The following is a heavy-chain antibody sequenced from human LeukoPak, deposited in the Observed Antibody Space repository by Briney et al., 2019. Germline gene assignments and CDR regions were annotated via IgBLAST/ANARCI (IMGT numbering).Heavy chain of an antibody. CDR3: ARDRPGSSPVY. Sequence: SETLSLTCTVSGGSISSYYWSWIRQPAGKGLEWIGRIYTSGTTNYNPSLKSRVTMSVDTSKNQFSLKLNSVIAADTAVYYCARDRPGSSPVYWGQGTLVTVSS. CDR2: IYTSGTT. CDR1: GGSISSYY. D-gene: IGHD6-6*01. V-gene: IGHV4-4*07. J-gene: IGHJ4*02.